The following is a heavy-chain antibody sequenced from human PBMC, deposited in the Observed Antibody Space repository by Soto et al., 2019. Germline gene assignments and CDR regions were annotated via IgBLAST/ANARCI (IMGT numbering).Heavy chain of an antibody. J-gene: IGHJ3*02. V-gene: IGHV6-1*01. Sequence: SQTLSLTCAISGDSVSSNSAAWNWLRQSPSRGLEWLGRTYYRSNWSNDYALSVKGRITINPDTSKNQFSLQLNSLTPGDTAVYYCARGYAFDIWGQGTMVTVSS. CDR3: ARGYAFDI. CDR1: GDSVSSNSAA. CDR2: TYYRSNWSN.